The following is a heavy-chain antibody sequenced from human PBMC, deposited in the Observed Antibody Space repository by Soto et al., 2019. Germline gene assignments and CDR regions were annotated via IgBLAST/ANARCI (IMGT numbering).Heavy chain of an antibody. CDR1: GFTFSSYA. V-gene: IGHV3-23*01. CDR3: AKSNSGWYQFDF. D-gene: IGHD6-19*01. Sequence: EVQLLESGGGLVQPGGSLRLSCAASGFTFSSYAMSWVRQAPGKGLEWVSGINGGGDSTYYADSVKGRFTISRDNSKNTLYLRMNSLRAEDTALYYCAKSNSGWYQFDFWGQGTLVTVSS. CDR2: INGGGDST. J-gene: IGHJ4*02.